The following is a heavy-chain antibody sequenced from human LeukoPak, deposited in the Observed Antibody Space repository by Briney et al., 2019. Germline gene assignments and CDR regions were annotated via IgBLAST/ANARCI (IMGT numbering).Heavy chain of an antibody. CDR1: GGTFSSYA. J-gene: IGHJ6*03. V-gene: IGHV1-8*03. D-gene: IGHD6-13*01. CDR2: MNPNSGNT. Sequence: ASVKVSCKASGGTFSSYAISWVRQATGQGLEWMGWMNPNSGNTGYAQKFQGRVTITRNTSISTAYMELSSLRSEDTAVYYCARDSSRGMDVWGKGTTVTVSS. CDR3: ARDSSRGMDV.